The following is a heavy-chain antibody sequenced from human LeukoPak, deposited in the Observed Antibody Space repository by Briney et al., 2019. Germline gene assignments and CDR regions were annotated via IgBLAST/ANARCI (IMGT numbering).Heavy chain of an antibody. D-gene: IGHD3-10*01. Sequence: PSETLSLTCTVSGGSINNYYWSWIRQPPGKGLEWIASISDSGITTYNPSLTGRVAISVDTSENQFSLILSSLTAADTAVYYCVRGFDTWSGELSLASDAFHIWGQGTMVAVSS. CDR2: ISDSGIT. CDR1: GGSINNYY. CDR3: VRGFDTWSGELSLASDAFHI. V-gene: IGHV4-59*01. J-gene: IGHJ3*02.